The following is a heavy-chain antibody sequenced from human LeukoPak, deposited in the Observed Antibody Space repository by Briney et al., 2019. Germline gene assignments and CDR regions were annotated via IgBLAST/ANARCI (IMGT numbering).Heavy chain of an antibody. J-gene: IGHJ4*02. Sequence: PGASLRLSCAASGFTFSSYAMSWVRQAPGKGLEWVSAISGSGGSTYYADSVKGRFTISRDNSKNTLYLQMNSLRAEDTAVYHCATQYDFWSGYYTWYYFDYWGQGTLVTVSS. CDR3: ATQYDFWSGYYTWYYFDY. V-gene: IGHV3-23*01. CDR2: ISGSGGST. CDR1: GFTFSSYA. D-gene: IGHD3-3*01.